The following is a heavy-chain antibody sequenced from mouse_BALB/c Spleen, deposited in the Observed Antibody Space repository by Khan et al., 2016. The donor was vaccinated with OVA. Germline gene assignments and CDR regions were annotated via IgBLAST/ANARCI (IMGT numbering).Heavy chain of an antibody. CDR1: GFSLTSYA. J-gene: IGHJ2*01. CDR2: IWAGGST. V-gene: IGHV2-9*02. CDR3: ARNREPDYFDY. Sequence: VELVESGPGLVAPSQSLSITCTVTGFSLTSYAIHWIRQPPGKGLEWLGVIWAGGSTNYNSALMSRLSISQDNSKSQVFLKMNSLQTHDTAIYYCARNREPDYFDYWGQGTTRTVSS.